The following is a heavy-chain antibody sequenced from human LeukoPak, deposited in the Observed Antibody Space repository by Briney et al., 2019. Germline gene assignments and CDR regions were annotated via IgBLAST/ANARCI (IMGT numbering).Heavy chain of an antibody. CDR1: GFTFSSYA. J-gene: IGHJ4*02. CDR2: ISGSGGST. V-gene: IGHV3-23*01. Sequence: GGSLRLSCAASGFTFSSYAMSWVRQAPEKGLEWVSAISGSGGSTYYADSVKGRFTISRDNSKNTLYLQMNSLRAEDTAVYYCATLIHLYFDYWGQGTLVTVSS. CDR3: ATLIHLYFDY.